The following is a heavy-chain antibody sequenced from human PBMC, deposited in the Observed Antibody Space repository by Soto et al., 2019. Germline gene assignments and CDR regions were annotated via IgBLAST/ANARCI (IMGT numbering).Heavy chain of an antibody. CDR1: GGSISSSSCY. CDR2: IYYNGNT. V-gene: IGHV4-39*01. D-gene: IGHD2-15*01. J-gene: IGHJ4*02. CDR3: ARLRIYCSGGTCYYYFDY. Sequence: QLHLQESGPGLVKSSGTLSLTCTVSGGSISSSSCYWGWIRLPPGKGLEGIGNIYYNGNTYYNPSLKSGVTISVDTSKSQFSLKLSSVTAADTAVYYCARLRIYCSGGTCYYYFDYWGQGTLVTVSS.